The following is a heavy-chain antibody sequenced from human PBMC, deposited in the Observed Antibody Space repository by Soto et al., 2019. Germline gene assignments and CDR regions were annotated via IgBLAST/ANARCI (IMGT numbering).Heavy chain of an antibody. CDR1: GGSFSGYY. Sequence: QVQLQQWGAGRLKPSETLSLTCAVYGGSFSGYYWSWIRQPPGKGLEWIGEINHSGSTNYNPSLKSRVTISVDTAKIQYSLKLSCVTAADTAVYSCAIGEGRSGELLDYWGKGTVVTVS. J-gene: IGHJ4*02. CDR3: AIGEGRSGELLDY. V-gene: IGHV4-34*01. D-gene: IGHD3-10*01. CDR2: INHSGST.